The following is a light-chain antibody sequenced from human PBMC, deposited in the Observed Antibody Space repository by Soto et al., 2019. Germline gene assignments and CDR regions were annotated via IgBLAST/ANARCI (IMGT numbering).Light chain of an antibody. J-gene: IGKJ5*01. CDR1: QSISSW. CDR3: QQYNSYPIT. V-gene: IGKV1-5*03. Sequence: DIQMTQSPSTLSASVGDRVTITCRASQSISSWLAWYQQKPGKAPKSLIYKASSLESGVPSRFSSSGSGTEFTLTISSLQPDDFATYYCQQYNSYPITFGQGTRLEIK. CDR2: KAS.